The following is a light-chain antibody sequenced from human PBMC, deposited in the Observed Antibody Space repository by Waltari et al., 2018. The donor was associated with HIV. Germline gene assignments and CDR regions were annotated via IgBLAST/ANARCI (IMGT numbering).Light chain of an antibody. CDR3: SSYTSSSTNV. Sequence: QSALTQPASVSASPGQSITISCTATSSDVGGYNYVSWDQQHPGKAPKLMIYDVSKRPSGVSNRFSGSKSGNTASLTISGLQAEDEADYYCSSYTSSSTNVFGTGTKVTVL. CDR2: DVS. CDR1: SSDVGGYNY. V-gene: IGLV2-14*01. J-gene: IGLJ1*01.